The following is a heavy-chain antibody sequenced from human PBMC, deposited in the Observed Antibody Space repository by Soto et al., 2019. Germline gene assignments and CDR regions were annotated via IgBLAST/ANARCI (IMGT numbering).Heavy chain of an antibody. CDR1: GFTFSSYA. D-gene: IGHD2-2*01. CDR2: ISGSGGST. Sequence: SGGSLRLSCAASGFTFSSYAMSWVRQAPGKGLEWVSAISGSGGSTYYADSVKGRFTISRDNSKNTLYLQMNSLRAEDTAVYYWAKKSCSSTSGYAGVPDSWGQGTLVTVSS. CDR3: AKKSCSSTSGYAGVPDS. V-gene: IGHV3-23*01. J-gene: IGHJ5*01.